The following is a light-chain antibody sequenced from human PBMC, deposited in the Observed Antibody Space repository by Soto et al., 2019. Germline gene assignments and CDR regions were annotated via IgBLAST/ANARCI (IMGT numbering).Light chain of an antibody. CDR3: QKFGTSPPSI. V-gene: IGKV3-20*01. J-gene: IGKJ5*01. Sequence: EIVLTQSPGTLSLSPGERATLSCRASQSVSSIYFAWYQQKPGQAPRLLIYGASSRATGIPDRFSGSGSGTDFTLTISRLEPEDFAVYYCQKFGTSPPSIFGQGTRLEIK. CDR2: GAS. CDR1: QSVSSIY.